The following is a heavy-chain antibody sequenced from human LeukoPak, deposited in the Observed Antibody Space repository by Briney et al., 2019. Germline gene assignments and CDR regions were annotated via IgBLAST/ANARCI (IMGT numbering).Heavy chain of an antibody. CDR2: IYPGDSDT. J-gene: IGHJ5*02. CDR1: GYRITSYW. Sequence: GESLKISCKGSGYRITSYWIGWVRQMPGKGLEWMGIIYPGDSDTRYSPSFQGQVTISADKSISTAYLQWSSLKASDTAMYYCARLLSGSYVRGWFDPWGQGTLVTVSS. CDR3: ARLLSGSYVRGWFDP. V-gene: IGHV5-51*01. D-gene: IGHD1-26*01.